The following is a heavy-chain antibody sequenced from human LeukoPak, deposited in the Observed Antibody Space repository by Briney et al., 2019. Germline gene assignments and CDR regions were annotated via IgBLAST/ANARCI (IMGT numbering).Heavy chain of an antibody. D-gene: IGHD6-19*01. V-gene: IGHV1-69*13. J-gene: IGHJ4*02. CDR2: IIPIFGTA. Sequence: RASVKVSCKASGGTFSSYAISWVRQAPGQGLEWMGGIIPIFGTANYAQKFQGRVTITADESTSTAYMELSSLRSEDTAVYYCARSIGLYSSGWHFDYWGQGTLVTVSS. CDR3: ARSIGLYSSGWHFDY. CDR1: GGTFSSYA.